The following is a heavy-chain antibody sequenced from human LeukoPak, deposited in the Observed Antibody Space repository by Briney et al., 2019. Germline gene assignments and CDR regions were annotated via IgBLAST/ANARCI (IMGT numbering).Heavy chain of an antibody. CDR3: GRDRYYYGSGSFYYFDY. D-gene: IGHD3-10*01. V-gene: IGHV1-69*13. Sequence: SVKVSCKASGGTFSSYAISWVRQAPGQGLEWMGGIIPIFGTANYAQKFQGRVTITADESTSTAYMELRSLRSEDNAVYYYGRDRYYYGSGSFYYFDYWGQGTLVTVSS. CDR1: GGTFSSYA. J-gene: IGHJ4*02. CDR2: IIPIFGTA.